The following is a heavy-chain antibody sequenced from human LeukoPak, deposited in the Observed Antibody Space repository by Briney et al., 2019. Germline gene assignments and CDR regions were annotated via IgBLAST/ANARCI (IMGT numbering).Heavy chain of an antibody. J-gene: IGHJ4*02. CDR3: ARDEGSGWYGD. V-gene: IGHV4-59*12. CDR1: GGSISSYY. CDR2: IYHSGSA. D-gene: IGHD6-19*01. Sequence: PSETLSLTCTASGGSISSYYWSWIRQPPGKGLEWIGSIYHSGSAYYNPSLKSRVTISVDTSKNQFSLKLSSVTAADTAVYYCARDEGSGWYGDWGQGTLVTVSS.